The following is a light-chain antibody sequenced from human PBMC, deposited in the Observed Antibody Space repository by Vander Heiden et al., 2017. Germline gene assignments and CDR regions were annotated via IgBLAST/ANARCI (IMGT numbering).Light chain of an antibody. J-gene: IGKJ5*01. CDR3: MQALKTPIT. V-gene: IGKV2-28*01. CDR2: LGS. Sequence: DIVMTKSPLSLPVTPGEPASISCRSSQSLLHSNGYNYLDWYLQKPGQSPQLLIYLGSNRASGVPDRFSGSGSGTDFTLKISRVEAEDVGVYYCMQALKTPITFGQGTRLEIK. CDR1: QSLLHSNGYNY.